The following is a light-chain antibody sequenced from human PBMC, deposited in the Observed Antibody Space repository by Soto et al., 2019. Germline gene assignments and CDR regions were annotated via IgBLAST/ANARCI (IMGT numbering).Light chain of an antibody. CDR2: EVS. V-gene: IGLV2-8*01. CDR1: SSDVGAYNY. J-gene: IGLJ1*01. Sequence: QSVLTQPPSASGSPGQSVTISCTGTSSDVGAYNYVSWYQQLPGKAPKLIIYEVSKRPSGVPDRFSGSKSGNTASLTVSGLQAEDGSDYYSTPYAGNYSFFYVFGTVTKVTVL. CDR3: TPYAGNYSFFYV.